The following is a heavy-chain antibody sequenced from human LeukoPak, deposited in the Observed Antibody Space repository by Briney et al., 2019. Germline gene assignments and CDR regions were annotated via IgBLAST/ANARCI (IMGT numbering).Heavy chain of an antibody. CDR1: GGSISSGGYY. CDR3: ARVALRDRAGKNWFVP. J-gene: IGHJ5*02. V-gene: IGHV4-31*03. CDR2: IYYSGST. D-gene: IGHD1-14*01. Sequence: SETLSLTCTVSGGSISSGGYYWSWLRQHPGKGLEWIGYIYYSGSTYYNPSLKSRVTISVDTSKNQFSLKLSSVTAADTAVYYCARVALRDRAGKNWFVPWGQGTLVTVSS.